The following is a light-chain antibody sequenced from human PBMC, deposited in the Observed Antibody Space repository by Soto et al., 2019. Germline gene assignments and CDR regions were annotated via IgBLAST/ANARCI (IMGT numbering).Light chain of an antibody. CDR1: QSVSSSY. V-gene: IGKV3-20*01. J-gene: IGKJ1*01. CDR2: GAS. CDR3: QQYGSSTAT. Sequence: EIVLTQSPGTLSLSPGERATLSCRASQSVSSSYLAWYQQKPGQAPRLLIYGASSRATGIPDRFSGSGSGTDFTLTISRLEPEDFAVYYCQQYGSSTATFGHGTKGEIK.